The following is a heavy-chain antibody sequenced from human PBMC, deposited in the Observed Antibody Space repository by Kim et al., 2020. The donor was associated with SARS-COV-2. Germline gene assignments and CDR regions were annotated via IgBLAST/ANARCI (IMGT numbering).Heavy chain of an antibody. D-gene: IGHD3-10*01. Sequence: ASVKVSCKASGYTFISNHIHWVRQAPGQGLEWMGMITPIDGATTYAQKFQGRVTMTRDTSTSTVYMDLSSLRFEDTAVYYCARDYSGAWTFDYWGQGTLVTVSS. CDR1: GYTFISNH. CDR3: ARDYSGAWTFDY. J-gene: IGHJ4*02. V-gene: IGHV1-46*01. CDR2: ITPIDGAT.